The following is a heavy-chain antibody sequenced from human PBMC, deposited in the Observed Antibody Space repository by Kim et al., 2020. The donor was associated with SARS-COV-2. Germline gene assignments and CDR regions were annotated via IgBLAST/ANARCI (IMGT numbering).Heavy chain of an antibody. CDR2: IAYDASVT. CDR1: GFTFSSSA. V-gene: IGHV3-30*18. CDR3: VKDRSRNWSFDY. D-gene: IGHD6-13*01. Sequence: GGSLRLSCGASGFTFSSSAMHWVRQAPGKGLEWVSVIAYDASVTQYGDSVKGRFTISRDNSKNTVYLQMDSLRAEDTAVYYCVKDRSRNWSFDYCGQGNLATVSS. J-gene: IGHJ4*02.